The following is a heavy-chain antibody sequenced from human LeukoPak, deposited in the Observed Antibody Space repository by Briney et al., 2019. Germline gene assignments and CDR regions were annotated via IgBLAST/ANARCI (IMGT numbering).Heavy chain of an antibody. D-gene: IGHD6-6*01. CDR3: ARSLAAHYYFDY. V-gene: IGHV3-66*02. Sequence: PGGSLRLSCAASGFTVSSNYMSWVRQAPGKGLEWVSVIYSGGSTYYADSVKGRFTISRDNSKNTLYLQMNSLRAEDTAVYYRARSLAAHYYFDYWGQGTLVTVSS. CDR2: IYSGGST. CDR1: GFTVSSNY. J-gene: IGHJ4*02.